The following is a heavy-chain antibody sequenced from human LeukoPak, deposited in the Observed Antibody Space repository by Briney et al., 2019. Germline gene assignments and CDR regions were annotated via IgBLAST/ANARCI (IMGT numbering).Heavy chain of an antibody. V-gene: IGHV1-8*01. J-gene: IGHJ5*02. CDR3: AVRERNTVTYGEGDWFDP. CDR1: GYTFTSYD. CDR2: MNPNSGNT. Sequence: ASVKVSCKASGYTFTSYDINWVRQATGQGLEWMGWMNPNSGNTGYAQKFQGRVTMTRNTSISTAYMGLSSLRSEDTAVYYRAVRERNTVTYGEGDWFDPWGQGTLVTASS. D-gene: IGHD4-17*01.